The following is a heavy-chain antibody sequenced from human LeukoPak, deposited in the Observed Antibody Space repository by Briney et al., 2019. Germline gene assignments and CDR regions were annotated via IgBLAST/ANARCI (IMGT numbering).Heavy chain of an antibody. CDR3: ARADNNFDF. CDR1: GFTFDDFG. CDR2: ISTSGGTV. V-gene: IGHV3-11*04. J-gene: IGHJ4*02. Sequence: PGGSLRLSCAASGFTFDDFGMSWIRQAPGKGLEWVSYISTSGGTVYYADSVKGRFTISRDNAKSSLYLQMNSLRAEDTAVYYCARADNNFDFWGQGTLVTVSS. D-gene: IGHD5-24*01.